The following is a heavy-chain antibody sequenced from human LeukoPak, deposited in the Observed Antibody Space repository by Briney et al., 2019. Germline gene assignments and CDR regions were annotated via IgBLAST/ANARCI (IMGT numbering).Heavy chain of an antibody. CDR3: ASEAGRVDWKLYCSGGSCYFPDWFDP. V-gene: IGHV1-2*02. CDR2: INPNSGVT. Sequence: ASVKVSCKASGYTFTGYYMHWVRQAPGQGLEWMGWINPNSGVTNYAQKFQGRVTMTRDTYISTAMMELSRMRSDDTAVYYWASEAGRVDWKLYCSGGSCYFPDWFDPWVQGNLVTVTA. CDR1: GYTFTGYY. D-gene: IGHD2-15*01. J-gene: IGHJ5*02.